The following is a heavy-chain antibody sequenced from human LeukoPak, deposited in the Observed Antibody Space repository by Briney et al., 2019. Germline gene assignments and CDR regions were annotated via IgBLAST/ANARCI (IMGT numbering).Heavy chain of an antibody. D-gene: IGHD2-8*01. CDR1: GGTFSSYA. CDR2: IIPIFGTA. CDR3: AKDRCSNGIGCYYYYMDV. J-gene: IGHJ6*03. Sequence: GASVKVSCKASGGTFSSYAISWVRQAPGQGLEWMGGIIPIFGTANYAQKFRGRVTITADKSTRTAYMELSSLRSEDTAVYYCAKDRCSNGIGCYYYYMDVWGKGTTVTISS. V-gene: IGHV1-69*06.